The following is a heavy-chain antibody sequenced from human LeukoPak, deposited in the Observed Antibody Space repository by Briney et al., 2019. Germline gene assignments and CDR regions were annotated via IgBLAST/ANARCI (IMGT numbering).Heavy chain of an antibody. J-gene: IGHJ4*02. V-gene: IGHV3-30*18. Sequence: PGGSLRLSCTASVLSFNSCGMHWVRRAPGKGLEWVAVISSDGSNKYYADSVKGRFTISRDNSKNTLSLQMNSLSTEDTAVFYCAKGSGGSGSFYNHFDCWGQGTLVTVSS. CDR3: AKGSGGSGSFYNHFDC. CDR2: ISSDGSNK. D-gene: IGHD3-10*01. CDR1: VLSFNSCG.